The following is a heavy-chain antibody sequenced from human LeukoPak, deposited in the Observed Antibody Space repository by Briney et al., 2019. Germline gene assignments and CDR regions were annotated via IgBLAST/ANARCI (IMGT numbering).Heavy chain of an antibody. D-gene: IGHD6-13*01. Sequence: SVKVSCKASGGTFSSYAISWVRQAPGQGLEWMGGIIPIFGTANYAQKFQGRVTITADESTSTAYMELSSLGSEDTAVYYCARDSDSSSPTGYWGQGTLVTVSS. V-gene: IGHV1-69*13. J-gene: IGHJ4*02. CDR3: ARDSDSSSPTGY. CDR2: IIPIFGTA. CDR1: GGTFSSYA.